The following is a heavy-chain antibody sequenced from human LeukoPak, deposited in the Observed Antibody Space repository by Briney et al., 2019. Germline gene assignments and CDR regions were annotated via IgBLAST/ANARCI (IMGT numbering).Heavy chain of an antibody. D-gene: IGHD1-26*01. CDR2: ISGSGGST. J-gene: IGHJ4*02. CDR3: AKDLDDSGSYYEGYFDY. CDR1: GFTFNRYA. V-gene: IGHV3-23*01. Sequence: GGSLRLSCAASGFTFNRYAMSWVRQAPGKGLEWVSAISGSGGSTYYADSVKGRFTISRDNSKNTLYLQMNSLRAEDTAVYYCAKDLDDSGSYYEGYFDYWGQGTLVTVSS.